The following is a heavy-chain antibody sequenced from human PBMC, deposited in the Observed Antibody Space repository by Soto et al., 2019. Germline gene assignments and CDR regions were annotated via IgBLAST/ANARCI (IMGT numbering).Heavy chain of an antibody. Sequence: SETLSLTCTVSGGSISSGGYYWSWIRQHPGKGLEWIGYIYYSGSTYYNPSLKSRVTISVDTTKNQFSLKLSSVTAADTAVYYCARAKGSDYYYYYGMDVWGQGTTVTVSS. CDR3: ARAKGSDYYYYYGMDV. V-gene: IGHV4-31*03. J-gene: IGHJ6*02. CDR1: GGSISSGGYY. D-gene: IGHD2-15*01. CDR2: IYYSGST.